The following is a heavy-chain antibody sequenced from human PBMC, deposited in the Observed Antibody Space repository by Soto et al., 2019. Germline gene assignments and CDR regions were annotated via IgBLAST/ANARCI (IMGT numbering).Heavy chain of an antibody. CDR3: ARSATSGDQHFIDF. J-gene: IGHJ4*02. CDR1: GWIFTFQY. Sequence: QMQLLQSGAEVKKTGSSVKISCKTSGWIFTFQYLHWVRQAPGQGLEWLGWITPYNGNIKYAERFQDRISITRDNSLTPLFLELRNLKSEDTGLYYCARSATSGDQHFIDFWGQGTLVTVSS. V-gene: IGHV1-45*02. D-gene: IGHD3-10*01. CDR2: ITPYNGNI.